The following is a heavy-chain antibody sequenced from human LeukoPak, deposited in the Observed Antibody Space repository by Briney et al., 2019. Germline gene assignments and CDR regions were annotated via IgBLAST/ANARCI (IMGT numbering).Heavy chain of an antibody. D-gene: IGHD3-9*01. Sequence: GASVKVSCKASGYTFTGYYMHWVRQAPGQGLEWMGRINPNSGGTNYAQKFQGRVTMTRDTSISTAYMELSRLRSDDTAVYYCATGGVDILTGYSGHAFDIWGQGTMVTVSS. V-gene: IGHV1-2*06. CDR3: ATGGVDILTGYSGHAFDI. J-gene: IGHJ3*02. CDR2: INPNSGGT. CDR1: GYTFTGYY.